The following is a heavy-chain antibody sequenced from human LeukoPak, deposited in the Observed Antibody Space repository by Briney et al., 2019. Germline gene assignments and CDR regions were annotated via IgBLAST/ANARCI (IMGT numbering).Heavy chain of an antibody. CDR3: ARGLARTTVTRTRIFDY. D-gene: IGHD4-17*01. J-gene: IGHJ4*02. CDR1: GGSFSGYY. Sequence: SETLSLTCAVYGGSFSGYYWSWIRQPPGKGLEWIGELNHSGSTNYNPSLKSRVTISVDTSKNQFSLKLRSVTAADTAVYYCARGLARTTVTRTRIFDYWGQGTLVTVSS. V-gene: IGHV4-34*01. CDR2: LNHSGST.